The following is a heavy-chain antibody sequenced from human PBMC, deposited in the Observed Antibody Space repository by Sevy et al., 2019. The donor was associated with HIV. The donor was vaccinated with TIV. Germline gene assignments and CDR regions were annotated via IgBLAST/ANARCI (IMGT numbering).Heavy chain of an antibody. CDR3: AGDPSGNYLTPHYRDYYGLDV. D-gene: IGHD1-7*01. CDR1: GYTFSSHD. CDR2: MNPNNGKK. V-gene: IGHV1-8*01. J-gene: IGHJ6*02. Sequence: ASVKVSCKTSGYTFSSHDINWVRQAPGQGLEWMGWMNPNNGKKGYVQKFQDRVTMTSNSSIATAYFELCGLIYDDTAVSYCAGDPSGNYLTPHYRDYYGLDVWGQGTAVTVSS.